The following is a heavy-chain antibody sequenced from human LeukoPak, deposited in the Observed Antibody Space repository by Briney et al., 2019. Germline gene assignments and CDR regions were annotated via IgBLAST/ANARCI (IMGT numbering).Heavy chain of an antibody. J-gene: IGHJ4*02. D-gene: IGHD3-22*01. V-gene: IGHV4-39*07. CDR2: IYYSGST. CDR3: ARVGDSSGYYLSLFDY. Sequence: PSETLSLTCTVSGVSISSDYWSWIRQPPGKGLEWIGSIYYSGSTYYNPSLKSRVTISVDTSKNQFSLKLSSVTAADTAVYYCARVGDSSGYYLSLFDYWGQGTLVTVSS. CDR1: GVSISSDY.